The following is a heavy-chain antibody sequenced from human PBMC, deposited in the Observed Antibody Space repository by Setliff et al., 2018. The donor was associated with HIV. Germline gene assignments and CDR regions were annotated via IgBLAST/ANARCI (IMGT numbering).Heavy chain of an antibody. CDR1: GFAFTNYG. CDR2: ISAYSGET. J-gene: IGHJ4*02. V-gene: IGHV1-18*01. Sequence: ASVKVCCKTSGFAFTNYGFTWVRQAPGQGLEWMGWISAYSGETFSTLKFRDRVTLTTDTSTNTAHMELRSLTYGDTAVYFCARGWDYGVRKPEDWGQGTLVTVSS. D-gene: IGHD3-10*01. CDR3: ARGWDYGVRKPED.